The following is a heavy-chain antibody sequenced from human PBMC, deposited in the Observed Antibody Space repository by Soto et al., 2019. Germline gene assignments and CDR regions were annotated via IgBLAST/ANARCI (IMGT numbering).Heavy chain of an antibody. D-gene: IGHD1-7*01. Sequence: SETLSLTCTVSGGSLSPNYWSWIRQPPGKGLEWIGYIYFGGTTTNNPSLNSRVAISIDTSKNQFSLTLSSVTAADTAVYYCARVYSVNYLGYFDYWGQGALVTVSS. V-gene: IGHV4-59*08. J-gene: IGHJ4*02. CDR3: ARVYSVNYLGYFDY. CDR1: GGSLSPNY. CDR2: IYFGGTT.